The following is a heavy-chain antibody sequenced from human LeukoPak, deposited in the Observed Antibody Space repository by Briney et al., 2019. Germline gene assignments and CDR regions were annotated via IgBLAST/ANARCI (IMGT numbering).Heavy chain of an antibody. V-gene: IGHV3-33*01. J-gene: IGHJ4*02. CDR2: IWYDGSNK. Sequence: PGGSLRLSCAASGFTISSYGMHWVRQAPGKGLEWVAVIWYDGSNKYYADSVKGRFTISRDNSKNTLYLQMNSLRAEDTAVYYCARDQDSSGWYYTLDYWGQGTLVTVSS. D-gene: IGHD6-19*01. CDR3: ARDQDSSGWYYTLDY. CDR1: GFTISSYG.